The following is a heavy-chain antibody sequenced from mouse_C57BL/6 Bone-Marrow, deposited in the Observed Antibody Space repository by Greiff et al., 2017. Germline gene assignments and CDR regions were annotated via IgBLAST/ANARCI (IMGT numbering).Heavy chain of an antibody. CDR2: IDPENGDT. V-gene: IGHV14-4*01. CDR3: TTSDYGPRTNAMDY. CDR1: GFNIKDDY. Sequence: EVQLQQSGAELVRPGASVKLSCTASGFNIKDDYMHWVKQRPEQGLEWIGWIDPENGDTESASKFQGKATITADTSSNTAYLQLSSLTSEDAAVYYCTTSDYGPRTNAMDYWGQGTSVTVSS. J-gene: IGHJ4*01. D-gene: IGHD1-2*01.